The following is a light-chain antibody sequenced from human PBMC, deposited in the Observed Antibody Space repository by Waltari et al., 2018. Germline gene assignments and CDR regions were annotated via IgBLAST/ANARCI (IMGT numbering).Light chain of an antibody. CDR1: QSVSSIS. CDR3: QQYDGSVLT. CDR2: GTS. J-gene: IGKJ4*01. V-gene: IGKV3-20*01. Sequence: VVLTQSPDTLSLSPGERATLSCRASQSVSSISLVWLQQKPGQAPRLVIYGTSNRATXXXNXFSGSGSXTXXTLTISRLEPEXXXXXYCQQYDGSVLTFGGGTKVEL.